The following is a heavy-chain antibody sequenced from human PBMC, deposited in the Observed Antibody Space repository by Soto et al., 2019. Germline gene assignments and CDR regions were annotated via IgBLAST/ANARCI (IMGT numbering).Heavy chain of an antibody. J-gene: IGHJ6*02. CDR2: INPNSGGT. CDR1: GYTFTGYY. V-gene: IGHV1-2*02. D-gene: IGHD3-3*01. Sequence: GAVKISCKASGYTFTGYYMHWVRQAPGQGREGMGWINPNSGGTNYAQKFLGRVTMTRDTSISTADMELSRLRSDDTAVNYCARRAITIFGVGPDYYYYAMDVWGQGTTVTAP. CDR3: ARRAITIFGVGPDYYYYAMDV.